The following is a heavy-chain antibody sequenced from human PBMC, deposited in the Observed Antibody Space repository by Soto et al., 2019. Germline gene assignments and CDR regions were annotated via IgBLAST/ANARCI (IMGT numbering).Heavy chain of an antibody. V-gene: IGHV1-69*02. D-gene: IGHD2-21*01. Sequence: QVQLVQSGAEVKKPGSSVKVSCKDSGGTFSTYSMFWVRQAPGQGLEWMGRIIPMVGIRNYAQRFQDRVTITADKSTATAHMELSSLRSEDTALYYCTIGSWSGEVFDIWGQGTMVTVSS. CDR3: TIGSWSGEVFDI. CDR1: GGTFSTYS. CDR2: IIPMVGIR. J-gene: IGHJ3*02.